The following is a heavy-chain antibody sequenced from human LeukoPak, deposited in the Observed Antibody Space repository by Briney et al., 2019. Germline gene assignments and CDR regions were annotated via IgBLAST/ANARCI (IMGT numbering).Heavy chain of an antibody. CDR3: VKITSSSGGDY. V-gene: IGHV3-64D*06. D-gene: IGHD6-19*01. J-gene: IGHJ4*02. CDR2: ITGSGGST. CDR1: GFTFSTYF. Sequence: GGSLRLSCSASGFTFSTYFMHWVRQAPGKGLECVSAITGSGGSTYYADSVKGRFTISRDNSKNTLYLQMSSLRAEDTAVYYCVKITSSSGGDYWGQGTLVTVSS.